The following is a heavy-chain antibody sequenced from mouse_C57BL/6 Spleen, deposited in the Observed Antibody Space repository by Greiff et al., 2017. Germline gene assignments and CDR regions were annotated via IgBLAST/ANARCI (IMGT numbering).Heavy chain of an antibody. CDR1: GYTFTDYE. Sequence: QVQLQQSGAELVRPGASVTLSCKASGYTFTDYEMHWVKQTPVHGLEWIGAIDPETGGTAYNQKFKGKAILTADKSSSTAYMKLRSLTSEDSAFYYCTRSNYYGSSVFAYWGQGTLVTVSA. CDR2: IDPETGGT. J-gene: IGHJ3*01. CDR3: TRSNYYGSSVFAY. V-gene: IGHV1-15*01. D-gene: IGHD1-1*01.